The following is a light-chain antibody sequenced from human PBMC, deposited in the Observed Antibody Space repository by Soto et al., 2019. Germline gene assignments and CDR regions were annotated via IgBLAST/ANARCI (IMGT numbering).Light chain of an antibody. J-gene: IGLJ2*01. CDR1: PSNIGNNA. CDR3: AAWDDSLNAVL. CDR2: YDD. Sequence: QSALTQPPSVSEAPRQRVTISCSGSPSNIGNNAVNWYQQLPGKAPKLLIFYDDLLPSGVSDRFSGSKSGTSASLAISGLQSEDEADYYCAAWDDSLNAVLFGGGTQLTVL. V-gene: IGLV1-36*01.